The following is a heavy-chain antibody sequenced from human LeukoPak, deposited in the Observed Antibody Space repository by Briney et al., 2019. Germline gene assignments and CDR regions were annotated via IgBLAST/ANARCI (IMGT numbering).Heavy chain of an antibody. J-gene: IGHJ3*02. CDR2: FYRGIST. D-gene: IGHD3-22*01. CDR3: ARYYDSSGYTQGAFDI. Sequence: GGSLRLSCAASGFTVSSNYMSWVRQAPGKGLEWVSSFYRGISTYYADSVKGRFTTSRDHSKNTVYLQMDSLRPEDTAVYYCARYYDSSGYTQGAFDIWGQGAMVTVS. V-gene: IGHV3-66*02. CDR1: GFTVSSNY.